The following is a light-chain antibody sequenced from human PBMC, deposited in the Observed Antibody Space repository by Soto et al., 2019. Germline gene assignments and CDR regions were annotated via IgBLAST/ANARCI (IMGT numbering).Light chain of an antibody. J-gene: IGKJ1*01. CDR2: GAS. CDR1: QSVGSN. CDR3: QQYNNWPPWT. V-gene: IGKV3-15*01. Sequence: ERVMTQSPATLSVSPGERATLSCRASQSVGSNLAWYQQKPSQAPRLLIFGASSRATGVPARFSGSGSGTEFTLTINSLQSEDFAVYYCQQYNNWPPWTFGQGTKVDIK.